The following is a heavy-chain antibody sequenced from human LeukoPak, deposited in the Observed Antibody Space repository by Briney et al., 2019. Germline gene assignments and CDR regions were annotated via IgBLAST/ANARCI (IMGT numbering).Heavy chain of an antibody. CDR3: ARDRGSDDILTGPLFDY. CDR1: GYTFTSYG. Sequence: ASVTVSCKASGYTFTSYGISWVRQAPGQGLEWMGWISAYNGNTKYAQNLQGRVTMTTDTSTSTAYMELRSLRSDDTAVYYCARDRGSDDILTGPLFDYWGQGTLVTVSS. J-gene: IGHJ4*02. CDR2: ISAYNGNT. V-gene: IGHV1-18*01. D-gene: IGHD3-9*01.